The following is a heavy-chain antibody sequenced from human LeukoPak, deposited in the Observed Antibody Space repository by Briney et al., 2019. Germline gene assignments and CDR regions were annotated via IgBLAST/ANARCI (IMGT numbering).Heavy chain of an antibody. D-gene: IGHD3-3*01. CDR1: GGSISSSSYY. CDR2: IYYSGST. Sequence: PSETLSLTCTVPGGSISSSSYYWGWIRQPPGKGLEWIGSIYYSGSTYYNPSLKSRVTISVDTSKNQFSLKLSSVTAADTAVYYCARDSYDFWSGYYGMDVWGQGTTVTVSS. J-gene: IGHJ6*02. V-gene: IGHV4-39*02. CDR3: ARDSYDFWSGYYGMDV.